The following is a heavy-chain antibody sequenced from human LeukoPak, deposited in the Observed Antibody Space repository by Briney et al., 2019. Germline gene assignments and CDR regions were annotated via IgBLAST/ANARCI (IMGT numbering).Heavy chain of an antibody. Sequence: PGGSLRLSCAASGFTFSSYAMSWVRQAPVKGLEWVSGISGSGGSTYYADSVKGRFTISRDNSKNTLYLQMNSLRAEDTAVYYCAKVPLDSSGYYYVTYYFDYWGQGTLVTVSP. CDR2: ISGSGGST. CDR1: GFTFSSYA. CDR3: AKVPLDSSGYYYVTYYFDY. V-gene: IGHV3-23*01. D-gene: IGHD3-22*01. J-gene: IGHJ4*02.